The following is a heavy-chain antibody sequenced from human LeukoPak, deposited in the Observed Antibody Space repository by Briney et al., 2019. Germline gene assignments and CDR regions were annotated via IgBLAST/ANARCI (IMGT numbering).Heavy chain of an antibody. V-gene: IGHV1-18*01. D-gene: IGHD2-2*01. Sequence: ASVKVSCKASGYNFNTYGISWVRQAPGQGLEWMGWISSSTGNTKYAQRLQDRVTMTTDTSTSTAYLYLRNLRSDDTAVYYCVRLPLGYCSSTSCLDWGQGTLVTVSS. CDR2: ISSSTGNT. J-gene: IGHJ4*02. CDR1: GYNFNTYG. CDR3: VRLPLGYCSSTSCLD.